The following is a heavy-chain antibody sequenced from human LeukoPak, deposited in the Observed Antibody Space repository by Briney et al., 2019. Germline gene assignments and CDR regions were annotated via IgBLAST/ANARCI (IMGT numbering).Heavy chain of an antibody. CDR3: ARGLMMAVAGRGEFHY. J-gene: IGHJ4*02. CDR1: GGSISSYY. V-gene: IGHV4-59*01. D-gene: IGHD6-13*01. CDR2: IYYSGST. Sequence: SETLSLTCIVSGGSISSYYWSSIRQPPGKGLEWIGYIYYSGSTNYNPSLKSRVTISVDTSKNQFSLKLSSVTAADTAVYYCARGLMMAVAGRGEFHYWGQGTLVTVSS.